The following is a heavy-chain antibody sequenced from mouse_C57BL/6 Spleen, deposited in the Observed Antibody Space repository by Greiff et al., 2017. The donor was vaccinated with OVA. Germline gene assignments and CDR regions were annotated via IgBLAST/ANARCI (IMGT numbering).Heavy chain of an antibody. D-gene: IGHD1-1*01. V-gene: IGHV1-82*01. Sequence: QVQLQQSGPELVKPGASVKISCKASGYAFSSSWMNWVKQRPGKGLEWIGRIYPGDGDTNYNGKFKGKATLTADKSSSTAYMQRSSLTSEDSAVYFCARSPLTEGGFAYWGQGTLVTVSA. CDR2: IYPGDGDT. CDR3: ARSPLTEGGFAY. CDR1: GYAFSSSW. J-gene: IGHJ3*01.